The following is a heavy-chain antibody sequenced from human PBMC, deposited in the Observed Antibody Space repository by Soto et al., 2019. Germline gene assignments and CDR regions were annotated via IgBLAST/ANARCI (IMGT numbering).Heavy chain of an antibody. CDR2: ISAYNGNT. CDR1: GYTFTSYG. D-gene: IGHD3-3*01. Sequence: QVQLVQSGAEVKKPGASVKVSCKASGYTFTSYGISWVRQAPGQGLEWMGWISAYNGNTNYAQKLQGRVTMTTDTSPSTAYMELRSLRSDDTAVYYCARNGYYDFWSGYYNYGMDVWGQGTTVTVSS. CDR3: ARNGYYDFWSGYYNYGMDV. J-gene: IGHJ6*02. V-gene: IGHV1-18*01.